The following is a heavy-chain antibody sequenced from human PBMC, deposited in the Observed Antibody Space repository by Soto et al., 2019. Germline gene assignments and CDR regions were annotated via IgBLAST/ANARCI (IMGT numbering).Heavy chain of an antibody. CDR1: GYSFTSYY. CDR3: ARWGKTGPYSSSPQWAFDI. J-gene: IGHJ3*02. D-gene: IGHD6-13*01. CDR2: INPSGGST. Sequence: ASVKVYCKASGYSFTSYYMQWVRQAPGQGLEWMGIINPSGGSTSYAQKFQGRVTMTRDTSTSTVYMELSSLRSEDTAVYYCARWGKTGPYSSSPQWAFDIWGQGTMVTVSS. V-gene: IGHV1-46*03.